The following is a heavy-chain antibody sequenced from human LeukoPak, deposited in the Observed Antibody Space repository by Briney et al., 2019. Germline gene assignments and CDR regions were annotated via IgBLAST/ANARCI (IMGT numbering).Heavy chain of an antibody. Sequence: ASVKVSCKTSGYTFTSYAISWVRQAPGQGLEWVGWISVYNGNTDYAQKFQGRVTMTTDTSTSTAYMELTSLRSDDTAVYYCAKDEGGAARHFDYWGQGTLVTVSS. V-gene: IGHV1-18*01. D-gene: IGHD6-6*01. CDR1: GYTFTSYA. CDR3: AKDEGGAARHFDY. CDR2: ISVYNGNT. J-gene: IGHJ4*02.